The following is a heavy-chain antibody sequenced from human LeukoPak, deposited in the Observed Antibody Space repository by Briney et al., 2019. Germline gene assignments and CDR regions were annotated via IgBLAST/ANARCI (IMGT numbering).Heavy chain of an antibody. CDR3: AKDTPVAYYYDSSGYPGDV. J-gene: IGHJ6*04. D-gene: IGHD3-22*01. Sequence: PGGSLRLSCAASGFTFSSYSMNWVRQAPGKGLEWVSAISGSGGSTYYADSVKGRFTISRDNSKNTLYLQMNSLRAEDTAVYYCAKDTPVAYYYDSSGYPGDVWGKGTTVTVSS. V-gene: IGHV3-23*01. CDR1: GFTFSSYS. CDR2: ISGSGGST.